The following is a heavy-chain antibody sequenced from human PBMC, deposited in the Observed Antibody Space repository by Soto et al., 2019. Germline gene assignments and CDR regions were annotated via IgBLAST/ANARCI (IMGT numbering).Heavy chain of an antibody. V-gene: IGHV3-23*01. Sequence: GGSLRLSCAASGFTFSSYAMSWVRQAPGKGLEWVSAISGSGGSTYYADSVRGRFTISRDNSKNTLYLQMNSLRAEDTAVYYCAKGVTMIVVVIFGGIFNAFDIWDQGTMVTVSS. CDR1: GFTFSSYA. J-gene: IGHJ3*02. D-gene: IGHD3-22*01. CDR3: AKGVTMIVVVIFGGIFNAFDI. CDR2: ISGSGGST.